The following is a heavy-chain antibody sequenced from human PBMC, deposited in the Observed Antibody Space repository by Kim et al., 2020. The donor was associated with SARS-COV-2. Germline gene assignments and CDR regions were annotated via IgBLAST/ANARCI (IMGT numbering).Heavy chain of an antibody. CDR3: AAYGESLDY. D-gene: IGHD3-10*01. CDR2: T. Sequence: TNSHPSLKSRVTMSVDTSKNQFSLTLSSVTAADTAVYFCAAYGESLDYWGQGTLVTVSS. J-gene: IGHJ4*02. V-gene: IGHV4-4*07.